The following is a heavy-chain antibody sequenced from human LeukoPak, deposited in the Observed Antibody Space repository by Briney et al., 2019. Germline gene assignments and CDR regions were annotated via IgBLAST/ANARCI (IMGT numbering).Heavy chain of an antibody. CDR3: ARDPGNYGSGSYRTKNWFDP. CDR2: IIPILCIA. CDR1: GGTFSRYA. J-gene: IGHJ5*02. V-gene: IGHV1-69*04. D-gene: IGHD3-10*01. Sequence: SVKVSCKASGGTFSRYAISWVRHAPGQGLEWMGRIIPILCIANYAQKFQGRVTITADKSTSTAYMELSSLRSEDTAVYYCARDPGNYGSGSYRTKNWFDPWGQGTLVTVSS.